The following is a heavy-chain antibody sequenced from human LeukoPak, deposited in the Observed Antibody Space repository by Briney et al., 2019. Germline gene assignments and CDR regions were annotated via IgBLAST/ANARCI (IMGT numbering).Heavy chain of an antibody. V-gene: IGHV1-18*01. Sequence: GASVKVSCKASGYTFTSYGISWVRQAPGQGLEWMGWISAYNGNTNYAQKLQGRVTMTTDTSTSTAYMELRSLRSEGTAVYYCASPFRVYEGGAFDIWGQGTMVTVSS. J-gene: IGHJ3*02. CDR1: GYTFTSYG. D-gene: IGHD2-8*01. CDR3: ASPFRVYEGGAFDI. CDR2: ISAYNGNT.